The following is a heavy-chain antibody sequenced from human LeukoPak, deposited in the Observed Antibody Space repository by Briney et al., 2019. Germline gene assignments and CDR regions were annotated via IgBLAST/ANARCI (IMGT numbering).Heavy chain of an antibody. J-gene: IGHJ5*02. D-gene: IGHD2-2*01. CDR3: ARRLTQYDCFDP. CDR1: GDSVSSNSVT. Sequence: SQTLSLTCAISGDSVSSNSVTWNWIRQSPSRGLEWLGRTCYRSTWYNDYAVSVRGRITVNPDTSKNQFSLHLNSVTPEDTAVYYCARRLTQYDCFDPWGQGILVTVSS. CDR2: TCYRSTWYN. V-gene: IGHV6-1*01.